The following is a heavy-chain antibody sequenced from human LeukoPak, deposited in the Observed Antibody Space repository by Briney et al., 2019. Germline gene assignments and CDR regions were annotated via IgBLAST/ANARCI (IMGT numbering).Heavy chain of an antibody. V-gene: IGHV1-2*02. D-gene: IGHD3-10*01. CDR2: INPNTDYT. CDR3: AREAYDSGSFRTDYYYMDV. J-gene: IGHJ6*03. Sequence: ASVKVSCKATGYSFSGYYIHWVRQAPGQGLEWMGWINPNTDYTNFAQKFQGRVTMTRDTSINTAYMELNRLTSDDTAVYYCAREAYDSGSFRTDYYYMDVWGKGTTVTISS. CDR1: GYSFSGYY.